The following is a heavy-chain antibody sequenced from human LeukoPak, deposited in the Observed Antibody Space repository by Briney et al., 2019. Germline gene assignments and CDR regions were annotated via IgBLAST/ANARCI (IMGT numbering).Heavy chain of an antibody. D-gene: IGHD1-7*01. CDR2: IYSCGST. Sequence: GGSLRLSCAASGFTVSSNYMSWVRQAPGKGLEWVSVIYSCGSTYYADSVKGRFTISRDNSKNTLYLQMNSLRAEDTAVYYCAKDGKTRNWNYFQAKPVYWGQGTLVTVSS. J-gene: IGHJ4*02. CDR3: AKDGKTRNWNYFQAKPVY. V-gene: IGHV3-66*01. CDR1: GFTVSSNY.